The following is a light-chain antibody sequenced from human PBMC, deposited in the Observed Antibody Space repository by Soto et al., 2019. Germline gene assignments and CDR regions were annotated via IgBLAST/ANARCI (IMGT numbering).Light chain of an antibody. CDR2: GAS. CDR1: QSISDN. J-gene: IGKJ4*01. CDR3: QHYVNWPLT. Sequence: DIVMTQSPAILSVSLGERATLSCLASQSISDNLAWYQQRSGQAPRLLIYGASNRATGVPARFSGSGSGTEFTLTINSLQSEDFAVYYCQHYVNWPLTFGGGTKVESK. V-gene: IGKV3-15*01.